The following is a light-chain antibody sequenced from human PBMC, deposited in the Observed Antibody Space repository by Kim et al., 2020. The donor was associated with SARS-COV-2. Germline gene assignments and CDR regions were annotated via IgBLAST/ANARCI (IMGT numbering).Light chain of an antibody. CDR3: HQYGSSPLT. CDR2: GAS. Sequence: SGEETVLSTCRGRHGVSNYLASYQQKPGQAPRRLIYGASTRATGVPDRFSGSGSGTDFTLTISRLEPEDVAEYYCHQYGSSPLTFGAGTKVDIK. CDR1: HGVSNY. J-gene: IGKJ4*02. V-gene: IGKV3-20*01.